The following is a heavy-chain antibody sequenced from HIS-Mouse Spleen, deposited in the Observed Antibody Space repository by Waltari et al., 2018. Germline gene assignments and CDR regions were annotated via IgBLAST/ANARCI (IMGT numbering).Heavy chain of an antibody. Sequence: QLQLQESGPGLVKPSETLSLTCTVSGGSISSSSYYWGWIRQPPGKGLEWIGSIYYSGSTYYNPSLKSPVTISVDTSKNQFSLKLSSVTAADTAVYYCARESPAAAGLGRYFDYWGQGTLVTVSS. D-gene: IGHD6-13*01. CDR2: IYYSGST. J-gene: IGHJ4*02. CDR1: GGSISSSSYY. CDR3: ARESPAAAGLGRYFDY. V-gene: IGHV4-39*07.